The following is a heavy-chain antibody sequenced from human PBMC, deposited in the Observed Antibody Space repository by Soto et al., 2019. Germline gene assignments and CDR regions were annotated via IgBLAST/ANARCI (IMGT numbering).Heavy chain of an antibody. D-gene: IGHD3-22*01. Sequence: SVKVSCKASGGTFSSYAISWVRQAPGQGLEWMGGIIPIFGTANYAQKFQGRVTITADESTSTAYMELSSLRSEDTAVYYCARDTYYYDSSGYYDYWGQGTLVTVSS. CDR3: ARDTYYYDSSGYYDY. J-gene: IGHJ4*02. CDR2: IIPIFGTA. V-gene: IGHV1-69*13. CDR1: GGTFSSYA.